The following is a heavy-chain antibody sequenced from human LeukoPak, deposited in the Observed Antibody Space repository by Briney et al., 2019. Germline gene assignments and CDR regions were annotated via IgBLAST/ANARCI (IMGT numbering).Heavy chain of an antibody. CDR3: AKASRAGHYFDY. CDR2: IYYSGST. D-gene: IGHD6-6*01. J-gene: IGHJ4*02. V-gene: IGHV4-59*01. Sequence: SETLSLTCTVSGGSISSYYWSWIRQPPGKGLEWIGYIYYSGSTNYNPSLKSRVTISVDTSKNQFSLKLSSVTAADTAVYYCAKASRAGHYFDYWGQGTLVTVSS. CDR1: GGSISSYY.